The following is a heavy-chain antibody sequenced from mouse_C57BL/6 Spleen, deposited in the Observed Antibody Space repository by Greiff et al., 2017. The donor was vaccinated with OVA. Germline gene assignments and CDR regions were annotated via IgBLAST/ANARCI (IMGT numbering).Heavy chain of an antibody. D-gene: IGHD1-1*01. CDR2: ISYDGSN. CDR3: ARDYYGSSYQFAY. V-gene: IGHV3-6*01. Sequence: EVQRVESGPGLVKPSQSLSLTCSVTGYSITSGYYWNWIRQFPGNKLEWMGYISYDGSNNYNPSLKNRIPITRDTSKNQFFLKLNSVTTEDTATYYCARDYYGSSYQFAYWGQGTLVTVSA. CDR1: GYSITSGYY. J-gene: IGHJ3*01.